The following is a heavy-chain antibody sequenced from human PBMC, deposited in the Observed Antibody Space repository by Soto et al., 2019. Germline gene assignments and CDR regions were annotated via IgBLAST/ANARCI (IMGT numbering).Heavy chain of an antibody. CDR1: GFTFSSYA. CDR3: ARDARATRGYCPLYFDY. Sequence: QVQLVESGGGVVQPGRSLRLSCAASGFTFSSYAMDWVRQAPGKGLEWVAVISYDGSNKYYADSVKGRFTISRDNSKNTLYLQMNSLRTEDTAVYYCARDARATRGYCPLYFDYWGQGTLVIVSS. CDR2: ISYDGSNK. J-gene: IGHJ4*02. D-gene: IGHD3-22*01. V-gene: IGHV3-30-3*01.